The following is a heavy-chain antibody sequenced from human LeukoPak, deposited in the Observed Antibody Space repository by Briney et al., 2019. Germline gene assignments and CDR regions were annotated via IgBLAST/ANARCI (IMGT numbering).Heavy chain of an antibody. D-gene: IGHD3-10*01. CDR3: TTGPYDYGSGTYYH. CDR1: GFTFSNAW. Sequence: GGSLRLSCAASGFTFSNAWMSWVRQAPGKGLEWVGRIESKTDGGTTDYAAPVKGRFTISRDDSKNTLYVQMNSLKTGDTAVYYCTTGPYDYGSGTYYHWGQGTLVTVSS. J-gene: IGHJ4*02. V-gene: IGHV3-15*04. CDR2: IESKTDGGTT.